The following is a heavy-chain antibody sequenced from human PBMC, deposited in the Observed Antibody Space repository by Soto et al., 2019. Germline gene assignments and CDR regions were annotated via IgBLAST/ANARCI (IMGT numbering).Heavy chain of an antibody. Sequence: QVQLVESGGGVVQPGRSLRLSCAASGFTFSSYGMHWVRQAPGKGLEWVAVIWYDGSNKYYADSVKGRFTISRDNSKNTLYLQMNSLRAEDTAVYCCARDKGSSSFLYGMDVWGQGTTVTVSS. J-gene: IGHJ6*02. CDR2: IWYDGSNK. CDR3: ARDKGSSSFLYGMDV. CDR1: GFTFSSYG. D-gene: IGHD6-13*01. V-gene: IGHV3-33*01.